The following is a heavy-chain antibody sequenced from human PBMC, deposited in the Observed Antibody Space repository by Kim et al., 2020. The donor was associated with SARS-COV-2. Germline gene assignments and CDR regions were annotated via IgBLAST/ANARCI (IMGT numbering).Heavy chain of an antibody. D-gene: IGHD3-22*01. Sequence: ASVKVSCKASGYSFSNYYVHWVRQVPGQGLEWMGIINPSGGRTNYAQKFQGRISMTRDTSTRTVYVELSSLRSEDTAVYYCARAMRTYNYDSRGFYYFDY. V-gene: IGHV1-46*01. CDR3: ARAMRTYNYDSRGFYYFDY. CDR1: GYSFSNYY. J-gene: IGHJ4*01. CDR2: INPSGGRT.